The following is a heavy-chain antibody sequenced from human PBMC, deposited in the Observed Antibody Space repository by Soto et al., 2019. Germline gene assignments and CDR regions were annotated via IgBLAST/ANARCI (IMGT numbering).Heavy chain of an antibody. CDR2: IYYSGST. Sequence: QVQLQESGPGLVKPSQTLSLTCTVSGGSISSGGYYWSWIRQHPGKVLEWIGYIYYSGSTYYNPSLTSRVTIAVDTSKNQFSLKLSSVTAADTAVYYCARDTARGSWYGFDPWGQGTLVTVSS. V-gene: IGHV4-31*03. CDR3: ARDTARGSWYGFDP. CDR1: GGSISSGGYY. D-gene: IGHD6-13*01. J-gene: IGHJ5*02.